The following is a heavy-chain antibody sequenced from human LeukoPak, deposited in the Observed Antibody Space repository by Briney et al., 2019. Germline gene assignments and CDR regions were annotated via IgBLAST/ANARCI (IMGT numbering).Heavy chain of an antibody. Sequence: SETLSLTCTVSGGSISSSSHSWGWIRQLPGKGLEWTGTIYYTGRTYYNPSLESRLTISVDTSKNQFSLKLTSVTAADTAIYYCAQSLGSGNWIGNWFDPWGQGTLVTVSS. D-gene: IGHD1-1*01. V-gene: IGHV4-39*01. CDR3: AQSLGSGNWIGNWFDP. CDR1: GGSISSSSHS. J-gene: IGHJ5*02. CDR2: IYYTGRT.